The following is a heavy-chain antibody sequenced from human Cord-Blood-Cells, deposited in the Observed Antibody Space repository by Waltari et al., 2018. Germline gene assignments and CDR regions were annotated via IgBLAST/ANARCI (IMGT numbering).Heavy chain of an antibody. CDR1: GGSFSGYY. V-gene: IGHV4-34*01. Sequence: QVQLQQWGAGLLKPSETLSLTCAVYGGSFSGYYWSWIRQPPGKGLEWIGEINHGGSTNCNPSLKSRVTISVDTSKNQFSLKLSSVTAADTAVYYCARGTDWADYWGQGTLVTVSS. D-gene: IGHD3-9*01. CDR3: ARGTDWADY. CDR2: INHGGST. J-gene: IGHJ4*02.